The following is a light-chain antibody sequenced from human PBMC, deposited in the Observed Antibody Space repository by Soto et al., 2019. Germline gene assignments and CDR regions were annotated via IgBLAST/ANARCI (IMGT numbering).Light chain of an antibody. CDR1: QSVSSN. V-gene: IGKV3-15*01. CDR2: GAS. J-gene: IGKJ1*01. CDR3: QQYNNWPET. Sequence: DIVMTQSPATLSVSPGERATLSCRASQSVSSNFAWYQQKPGQAPRLLIYGASTRATGIPARFSGSGSGTEFTLTISSLQSEDFAVYYCQQYNNWPETFGQGTKVDIK.